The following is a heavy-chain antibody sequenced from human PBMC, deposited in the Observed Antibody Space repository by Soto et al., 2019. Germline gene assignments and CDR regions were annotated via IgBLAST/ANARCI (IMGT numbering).Heavy chain of an antibody. CDR2: ISGSGGST. J-gene: IGHJ6*02. V-gene: IGHV3-23*01. CDR1: GFTFSSYA. Sequence: GGSLRLSCAASGFTFSSYAMSWVRQAPGKGLEWVSSISGSGGSTYYADSVKGRFTISRDNSKNTLYLQMNSLRAEDTAVYYCAKDRGYCSSTSCSYGMDVWGQGTTVTVSS. CDR3: AKDRGYCSSTSCSYGMDV. D-gene: IGHD2-2*03.